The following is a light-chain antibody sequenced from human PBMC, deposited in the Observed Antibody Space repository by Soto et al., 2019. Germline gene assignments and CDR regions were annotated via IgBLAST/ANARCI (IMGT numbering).Light chain of an antibody. CDR1: SSNIGAGYD. CDR2: GNS. CDR3: QSYDSSLSGYV. V-gene: IGLV1-40*01. Sequence: LTQPPSVSGAPGQRVTISCTGSSSNIGAGYDVHWYQQLPGTAPKLLIYGNSNRPSGVPDRFSGSKSGTSASLAITGLQAEDEADYYCQSYDSSLSGYVFGTGTKVTV. J-gene: IGLJ1*01.